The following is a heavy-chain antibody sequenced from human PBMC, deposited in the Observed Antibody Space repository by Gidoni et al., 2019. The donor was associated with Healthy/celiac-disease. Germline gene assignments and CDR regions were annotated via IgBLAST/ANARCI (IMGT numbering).Heavy chain of an antibody. CDR2: IYYSGRT. CDR3: AREGGYSGYDSYY. Sequence: QVQLQESGPGLVKPSQTLSITCTVSRGSITSGGYYVSRIRQNPGKGLEWIGYIYYSGRTYYNPSLNRRIPISVYTSKIQFSLKLSSGTASDTAVDYCAREGGYSGYDSYYWGQGTLVTVSS. V-gene: IGHV4-31*03. D-gene: IGHD5-12*01. J-gene: IGHJ4*02. CDR1: RGSITSGGYY.